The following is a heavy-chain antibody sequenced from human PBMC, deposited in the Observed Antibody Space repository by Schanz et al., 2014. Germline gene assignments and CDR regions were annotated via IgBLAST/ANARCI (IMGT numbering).Heavy chain of an antibody. Sequence: EVQLVESGGGLVQPGGSLRLSCAASRFTFSDYWMSWVRQAPGKGLEWVANMNQDGSEKYYVDSVKGRFTISRDNAKNSLYVQMNSLRADDTAVYYCAKDGRLPYYGTGSDFDYWGQGTLXAVSS. CDR3: AKDGRLPYYGTGSDFDY. CDR1: RFTFSDYW. CDR2: MNQDGSEK. D-gene: IGHD3-22*01. V-gene: IGHV3-7*03. J-gene: IGHJ4*02.